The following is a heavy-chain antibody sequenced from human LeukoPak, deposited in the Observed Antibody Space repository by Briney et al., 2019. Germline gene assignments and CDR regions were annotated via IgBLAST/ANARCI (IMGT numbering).Heavy chain of an antibody. CDR2: INHSGST. Sequence: SETLSLTCAVYGGSFSGYYWSWIRQPPGKGLERIGEINHSGSTNYNPSLKSRVTISVDTSKNQFSLKLSSVTAADTAVYYCARDGSYYYDSSGFDYWGQGTLVTVSS. D-gene: IGHD3-22*01. CDR3: ARDGSYYYDSSGFDY. J-gene: IGHJ4*02. V-gene: IGHV4-34*01. CDR1: GGSFSGYY.